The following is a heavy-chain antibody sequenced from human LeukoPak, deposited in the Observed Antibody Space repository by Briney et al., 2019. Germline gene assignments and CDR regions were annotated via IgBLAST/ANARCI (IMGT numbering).Heavy chain of an antibody. V-gene: IGHV1-69*05. Sequence: SVKVSCKASGGTFSSYAISWVRQAPGQGLEWTGGIIPIFGTAIYAQKFQGRVTITTDESTNTAYMELSSLRSEDTAVYYCATMTTDWHDDYWGQGTLVTVSS. CDR3: ATMTTDWHDDY. J-gene: IGHJ4*02. CDR2: IIPIFGTA. D-gene: IGHD4-11*01. CDR1: GGTFSSYA.